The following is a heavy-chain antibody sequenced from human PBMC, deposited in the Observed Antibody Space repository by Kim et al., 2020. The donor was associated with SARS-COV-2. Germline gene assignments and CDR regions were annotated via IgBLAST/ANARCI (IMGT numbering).Heavy chain of an antibody. D-gene: IGHD7-27*01. Sequence: DSVKGRFTISTYNAKNTLNLQMNSLRAEDTALYYCAKGITGDLFFWYFDLWGRGTLVTVSS. V-gene: IGHV3-9*01. CDR3: AKGITGDLFFWYFDL. J-gene: IGHJ2*01.